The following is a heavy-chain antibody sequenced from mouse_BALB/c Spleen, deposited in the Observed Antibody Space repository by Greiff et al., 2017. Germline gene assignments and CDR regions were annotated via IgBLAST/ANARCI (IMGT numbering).Heavy chain of an antibody. CDR3: ARGTNYFDY. V-gene: IGHV14-3*02. D-gene: IGHD1-1*01. J-gene: IGHJ2*01. CDR1: GFNIKDTY. CDR2: IDPANGNT. Sequence: EVQRVESGAELVKPGASVKLSCTASGFNIKDTYMHWVKQRPEQGLEWIGRIDPANGNTKYDPKFQGKATITADTSSNTAYLQLSSLTSEDTAVYYCARGTNYFDYWGQGTTLTVSS.